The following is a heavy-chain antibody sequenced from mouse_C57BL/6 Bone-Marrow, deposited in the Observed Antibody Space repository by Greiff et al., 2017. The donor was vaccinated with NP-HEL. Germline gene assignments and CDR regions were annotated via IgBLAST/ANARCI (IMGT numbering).Heavy chain of an antibody. CDR3: TTDGYYVRFAY. CDR2: IDPENGDT. D-gene: IGHD2-3*01. V-gene: IGHV14-4*01. J-gene: IGHJ2*01. Sequence: EVQLVESGAELVRPGASVKLSCTASGFNIKDDYMHWVKQRPEQGLEWIGWIDPENGDTEYASKFQGKATITADTSSNTAYLQLSSLTSEDTAVYYCTTDGYYVRFAYWGQGTTLTVSS. CDR1: GFNIKDDY.